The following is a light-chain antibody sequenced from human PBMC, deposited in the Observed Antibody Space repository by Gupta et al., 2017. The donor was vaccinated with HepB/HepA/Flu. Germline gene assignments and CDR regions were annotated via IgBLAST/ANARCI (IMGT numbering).Light chain of an antibody. CDR2: AAS. CDR3: QQEVNSPMT. J-gene: IGKJ4*01. Sequence: DNQMTQSPSSLSASIGDRVTITCRASQGVGSWLAWYQQKPGKAPKPLIYAASNLLSGVPSRFSGSGSGTDFTLTINSLQPEDFATYYCQQEVNSPMTFGRGTKVEI. V-gene: IGKV1D-16*01. CDR1: QGVGSW.